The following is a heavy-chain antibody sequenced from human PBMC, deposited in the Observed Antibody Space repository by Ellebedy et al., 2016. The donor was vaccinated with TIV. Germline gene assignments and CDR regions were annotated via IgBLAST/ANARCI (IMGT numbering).Heavy chain of an antibody. J-gene: IGHJ4*02. CDR1: GYTFTGYY. Sequence: AASVKVSCKASGYTFTGYYMHWVRQAPGQGLEWMGWINPNSGGTNHAQQFQGWVTMTRDTSISTAYMELSRLRADDTAVYYCARGGGDWLLPLGYWGQGTLVTASS. V-gene: IGHV1-2*04. CDR2: INPNSGGT. CDR3: ARGGGDWLLPLGY. D-gene: IGHD3-9*01.